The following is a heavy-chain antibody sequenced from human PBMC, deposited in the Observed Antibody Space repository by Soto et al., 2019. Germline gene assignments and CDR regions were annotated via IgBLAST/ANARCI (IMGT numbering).Heavy chain of an antibody. J-gene: IGHJ4*02. D-gene: IGHD3-10*01. CDR3: AKDYGSGLPDD. CDR2: ISYDGSNK. V-gene: IGHV3-30*18. Sequence: QVQLVESGGGVVQPGRSLRLSCAASGFTFSSYGMHWVRQAPGKGLEWVAVISYDGSNKYYADSVKGRFTISRDNSKNTLYLQMNSLRAEDTAVYYCAKDYGSGLPDDWGQGTLVTVSS. CDR1: GFTFSSYG.